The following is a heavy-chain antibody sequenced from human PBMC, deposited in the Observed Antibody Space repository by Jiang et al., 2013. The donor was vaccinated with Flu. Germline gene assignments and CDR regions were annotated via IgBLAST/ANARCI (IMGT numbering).Heavy chain of an antibody. Sequence: SGAEVKKPGSSVKVSCKASGGTFSSSAISWVRQAPGQGLEWMGGIIPIFDIANYAHKFQGRVTMTADESTSTAYMDLSNLRSEDTAVYYCARASGYYDTSGYSARYYGMDVWGQGTPVTVSS. CDR2: IIPIFDIA. V-gene: IGHV1-69*01. CDR1: GGTFSSSA. J-gene: IGHJ6*02. CDR3: ARASGYYDTSGYSARYYGMDV. D-gene: IGHD3-22*01.